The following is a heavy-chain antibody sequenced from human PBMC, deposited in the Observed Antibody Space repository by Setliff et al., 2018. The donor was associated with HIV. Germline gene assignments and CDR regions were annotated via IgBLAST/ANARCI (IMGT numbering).Heavy chain of an antibody. J-gene: IGHJ4*02. Sequence: GASVKVSCKASGYAFTSQFMHWVRQAPGQGLEWVGIISPSGDRTTYAEKFQGRVTITADTSTDTAYMELSSLRSEDTAVYYCATESGFRWGQGTLVTVSS. D-gene: IGHD3-10*01. CDR1: GYAFTSQF. CDR2: ISPSGDRT. V-gene: IGHV1-46*01. CDR3: ATESGFR.